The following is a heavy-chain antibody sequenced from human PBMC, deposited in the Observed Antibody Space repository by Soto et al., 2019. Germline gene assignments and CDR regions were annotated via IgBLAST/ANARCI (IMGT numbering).Heavy chain of an antibody. CDR1: GFTFSTYG. CDR2: MSYDGTKQ. Sequence: QVQLVESGGGVFQPGRCLRLYCAASGFTFSTYGMPWVRQAPGKGLEWVAAMSYDGTKQYYVDSVKGRFTISRDNSRNTLFLQVNSLRDEDTAVYYCAKEYGSTWIDHWGQGTLVTVSS. J-gene: IGHJ4*02. D-gene: IGHD6-13*01. V-gene: IGHV3-30*18. CDR3: AKEYGSTWIDH.